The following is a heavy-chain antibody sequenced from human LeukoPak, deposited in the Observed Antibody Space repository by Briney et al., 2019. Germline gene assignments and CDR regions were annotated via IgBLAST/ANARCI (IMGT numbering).Heavy chain of an antibody. CDR2: IYSGGTT. J-gene: IGHJ4*02. D-gene: IGHD1-26*01. Sequence: SETLSLTCTVSGGSISSTTYYWGWIRQPPGTGLEWIGNIYSGGTTYYNPSLKSRVTISVDSSKNQFSLKLSSVTAADTAVYYCARDRVVGSIYFDYWGQGILVTVS. CDR3: ARDRVVGSIYFDY. CDR1: GGSISSTTYY. V-gene: IGHV4-39*07.